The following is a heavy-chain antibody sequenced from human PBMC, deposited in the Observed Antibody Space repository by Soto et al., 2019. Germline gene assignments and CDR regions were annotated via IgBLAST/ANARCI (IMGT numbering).Heavy chain of an antibody. CDR3: EKRGVDTVGLSY. J-gene: IGHJ4*02. Sequence: EVQLVESGGGLVQPGGSLRLSCAVSGFTFSSFWMHWVRQAPGEGLVWVSRINTDGSSTSYADSVKGRFTISRDNAKNTLYLQTNSLRVEDKAMYYWEKRGVDTVGLSYWGQGTLVTVSS. V-gene: IGHV3-74*01. D-gene: IGHD3-10*01. CDR2: INTDGSST. CDR1: GFTFSSFW.